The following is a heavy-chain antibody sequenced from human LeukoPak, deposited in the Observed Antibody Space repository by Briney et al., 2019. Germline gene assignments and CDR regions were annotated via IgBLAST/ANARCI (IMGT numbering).Heavy chain of an antibody. CDR3: ARGPLALDPTAYYMDV. V-gene: IGHV1-8*01. CDR2: MNPNSGNT. Sequence: ASVKVSCKASGYTFTSYDINWVRQATGQGLEWMGWMNPNSGNTGYAQKFQGRVTMTRNTSISTAYMELSSLRSEDTAVYYCARGPLALDPTAYYMDVWGKGTTVTISS. J-gene: IGHJ6*03. CDR1: GYTFTSYD. D-gene: IGHD2-21*02.